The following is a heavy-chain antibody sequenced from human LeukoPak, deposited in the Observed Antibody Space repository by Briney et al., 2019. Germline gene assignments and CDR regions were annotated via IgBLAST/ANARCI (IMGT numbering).Heavy chain of an antibody. J-gene: IGHJ4*02. D-gene: IGHD6-13*01. Sequence: PGGSLRLSCAASGFTFSSYGMHWVRQAPGKGLEWVAVIWYDGGNKYYADSVKGRFTISRDNSKDTLYLQMNGLRAEDTAVYFCAKQSAGSAAWYSLHYDFWGQGTLVTVSS. V-gene: IGHV3-33*06. CDR3: AKQSAGSAAWYSLHYDF. CDR1: GFTFSSYG. CDR2: IWYDGGNK.